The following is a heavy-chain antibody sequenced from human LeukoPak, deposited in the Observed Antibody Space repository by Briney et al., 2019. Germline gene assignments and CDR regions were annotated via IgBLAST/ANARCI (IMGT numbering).Heavy chain of an antibody. CDR2: ISSSSSYI. CDR1: GFTFSSYS. V-gene: IGHV3-21*01. Sequence: GGSLRLSCAASGFTFSSYSMNWVRQAPGKGLEWVSSISSSSSYIYYADSVKGRFTISRDNAKNSLYLQMNSLRAEDTAVYYCARDRLVRGLGAFDIWGQGTMVTVSS. D-gene: IGHD3-10*01. CDR3: ARDRLVRGLGAFDI. J-gene: IGHJ3*02.